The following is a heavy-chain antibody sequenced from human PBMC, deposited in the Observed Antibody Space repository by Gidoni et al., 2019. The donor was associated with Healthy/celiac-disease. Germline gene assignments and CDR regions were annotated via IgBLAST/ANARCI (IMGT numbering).Heavy chain of an antibody. Sequence: EVQLVESGGGLVQPGRSLRLSCAASGFTFDDYARHWVRQAPGKGLEWVSGISWNSGSIGYADSVKGRFTISRDNAKNSLYLQMNSLRAEDTALYYCAKEGGYSYGLNAFDIWGQGTMVTVSS. J-gene: IGHJ3*02. D-gene: IGHD5-18*01. V-gene: IGHV3-9*01. CDR1: GFTFDDYA. CDR3: AKEGGYSYGLNAFDI. CDR2: ISWNSGSI.